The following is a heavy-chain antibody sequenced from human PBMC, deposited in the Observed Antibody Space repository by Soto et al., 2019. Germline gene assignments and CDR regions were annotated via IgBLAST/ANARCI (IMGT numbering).Heavy chain of an antibody. CDR1: GGSFSGYY. J-gene: IGHJ6*02. D-gene: IGHD3-10*01. CDR3: ARGTGPGYYGSGSYPDYYYYGMDV. CDR2: INHSGST. Sequence: SETLSLTCAVYGGSFSGYYWSWIRQPPGKGLEWIGEINHSGSTNYNPSLKSRVTISVDTSKNQFSLKLSSVTAADTAVYYCARGTGPGYYGSGSYPDYYYYGMDVWGQGTTVT. V-gene: IGHV4-34*01.